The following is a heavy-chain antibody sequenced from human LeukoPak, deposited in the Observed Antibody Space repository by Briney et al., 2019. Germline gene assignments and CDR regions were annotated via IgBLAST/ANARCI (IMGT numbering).Heavy chain of an antibody. Sequence: PSETLSLTCTVSGGSVSSYYWSWIRQPPGKGLEWIGYIDSSESTNYNPSLKSRVTFSFDTSKNQFSLKLSSVTAADAAVYYCATGPVAGHFGYWGQGTLVTVSS. CDR1: GGSVSSYY. CDR2: IDSSEST. V-gene: IGHV4-59*02. CDR3: ATGPVAGHFGY. J-gene: IGHJ4*02. D-gene: IGHD6-19*01.